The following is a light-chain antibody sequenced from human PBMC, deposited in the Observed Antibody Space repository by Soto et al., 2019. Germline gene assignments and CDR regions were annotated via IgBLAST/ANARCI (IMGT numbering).Light chain of an antibody. Sequence: EGVLTQAPATQSLSPGQGATLSCRPSQSVASSYLAWYQQKPGQAPRLLIYGASSRATGIPDRFSGSGSGTDFTLTISRLEPEDFVVYYCQQYGNSPFTFGQGTRLEIK. CDR3: QQYGNSPFT. CDR2: GAS. CDR1: QSVASSY. V-gene: IGKV3-20*01. J-gene: IGKJ5*01.